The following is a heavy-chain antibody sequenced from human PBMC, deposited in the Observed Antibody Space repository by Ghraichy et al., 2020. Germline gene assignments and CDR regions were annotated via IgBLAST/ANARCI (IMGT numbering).Heavy chain of an antibody. CDR2: IYHSGST. V-gene: IGHV4-30-2*01. CDR1: GGSISSGGYS. J-gene: IGHJ6*03. CDR3: ARKGDYMDV. Sequence: SQTLSLTCAVSGGSISSGGYSWSWIRQPPGKGLEWIGYIYHSGSTYYNPSLKSRVTISVDRSKNQFSLKLSSVTAADTAVYYCARKGDYMDVWGKGTTVTVSS.